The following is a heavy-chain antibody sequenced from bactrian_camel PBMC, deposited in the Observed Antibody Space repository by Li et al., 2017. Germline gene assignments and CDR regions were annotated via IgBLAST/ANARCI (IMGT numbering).Heavy chain of an antibody. D-gene: IGHD3*01. J-gene: IGHJ6*01. CDR2: INLDGTT. Sequence: QLVESGGASVQTGGSLKLSCAASGDTYCMGWYREPPGQARDLIAKINLDGTTTYADAVKGRLTIAQDNAKNTTYLQMNSLKTEDTAVYYCAAALLLGPDCRFGYLGQGTQVTVS. CDR3: AAALLLGPDCRFGY. V-gene: IGHV3S53*01. CDR1: GDTYC.